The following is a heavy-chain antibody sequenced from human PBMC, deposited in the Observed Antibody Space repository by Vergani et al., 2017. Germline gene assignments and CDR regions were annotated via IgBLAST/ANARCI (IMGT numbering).Heavy chain of an antibody. CDR2: IDHTGRP. V-gene: IGHV4-34*01. CDR3: ARVNTETNGHLYYYYYMDV. J-gene: IGHJ6*03. CDR1: GGSFTSYY. Sequence: QVQLQQWGGGLLKPSETLSLTCVVNGGSFTSYYWTWIRQSPGEGLEWVGDIDHTGRPDYNPSLKGRLTMSGDKSRNQFSLTLNSVTATDTAIYFCARVNTETNGHLYYYYYMDVWGQGTAVTVS. D-gene: IGHD4-11*01.